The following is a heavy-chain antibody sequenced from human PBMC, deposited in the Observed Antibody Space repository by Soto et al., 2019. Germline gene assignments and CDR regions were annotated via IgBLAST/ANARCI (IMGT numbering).Heavy chain of an antibody. V-gene: IGHV1-69*13. CDR3: ARVNGVPKFSGNWFDP. D-gene: IGHD3-10*01. J-gene: IGHJ5*02. CDR2: IIPIFGTA. Sequence: ASVKVSCKASGGTFSSYAISWVRQAPGQGLEWMGGIIPIFGTANYAQKFQGRVTITADESTSTAYMELSSLRSEDTAVYYCARVNGVPKFSGNWFDPWGQGTLVTVSS. CDR1: GGTFSSYA.